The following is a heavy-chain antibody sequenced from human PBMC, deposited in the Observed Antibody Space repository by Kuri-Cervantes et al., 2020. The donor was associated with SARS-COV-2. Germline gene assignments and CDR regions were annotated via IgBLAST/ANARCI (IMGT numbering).Heavy chain of an antibody. CDR2: IYYSGST. V-gene: IGHV4-59*01. J-gene: IGHJ5*02. CDR3: ARDQIGYCSGGSCYSRWFDP. CDR1: GGSISSYY. Sequence: ESLKISCTVSGGSISSYYWSWIRQPPGKGLEWIGYIYYSGSTNYNPSLKSRVTISVDTSKNQFSLKLSSVTAADTAVYYCARDQIGYCSGGSCYSRWFDPWGQGTLVTVSS. D-gene: IGHD2-15*01.